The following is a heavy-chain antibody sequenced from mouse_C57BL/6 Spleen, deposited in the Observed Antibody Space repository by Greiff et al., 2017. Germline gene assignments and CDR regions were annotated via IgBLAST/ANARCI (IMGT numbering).Heavy chain of an antibody. Sequence: QVQLQQSGAELVKPGASVKMSCKASGYTFTSYWITWVKQRPGQGLEWIGDIYPGSGSTNYNEKFKSKATLTVDTSSSTAYMQLSSLTSEDSAVYYCARVYRSSYDRYFYVWGTGTTVTVSS. J-gene: IGHJ1*03. CDR3: ARVYRSSYDRYFYV. CDR1: GYTFTSYW. D-gene: IGHD1-1*01. CDR2: IYPGSGST. V-gene: IGHV1-55*01.